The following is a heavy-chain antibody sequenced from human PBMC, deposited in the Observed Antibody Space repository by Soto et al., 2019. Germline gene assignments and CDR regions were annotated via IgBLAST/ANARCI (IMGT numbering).Heavy chain of an antibody. V-gene: IGHV3-74*01. CDR2: ISTDGSST. CDR3: ERGDYYGSGTTLPY. CDR1: GFTFSSYW. D-gene: IGHD3-10*01. J-gene: IGHJ4*02. Sequence: EVQLVESGGGLVQPGGSLRLSCAASGFTFSSYWMHWVRQAPGKGLVWVSRISTDGSSTSYADSVKGRVTISSDNAKNTLYLQVDSLRVEDTAVYYCERGDYYGSGTTLPYWGQGTLVTVSS.